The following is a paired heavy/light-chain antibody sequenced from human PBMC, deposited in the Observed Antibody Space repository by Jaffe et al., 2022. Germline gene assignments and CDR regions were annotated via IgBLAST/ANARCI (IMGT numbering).Light chain of an antibody. V-gene: IGKV3-20*01. J-gene: IGKJ2*01. CDR3: QQYSSSPYT. CDR1: QSVSSSY. Sequence: EIVLTQSPGTLSLSPGERVTLSCRASQSVSSSYLAWYQQKPGQAPRLLIYGASSRATGIPDRFSGGGSGTDFSLTISRLEPEDFAVYYCQQYSSSPYTFGQGTKLEIK. CDR2: GAS.
Heavy chain of an antibody. D-gene: IGHD6-6*01. CDR3: AKLPTGGYSYSSDYFDY. CDR1: GFTFSSYA. CDR2: LSGTGRTT. J-gene: IGHJ4*02. Sequence: EVQLLESGGGLVQPGGSLRLSCAASGFTFSSYAMSWVRQAPGEGLEWVSALSGTGRTTYYADSVKGRFTISRDNSKNTLYLQMNSLRAEDTAVYYCAKLPTGGYSYSSDYFDYWGQGTLVTVSS. V-gene: IGHV3-23*01.